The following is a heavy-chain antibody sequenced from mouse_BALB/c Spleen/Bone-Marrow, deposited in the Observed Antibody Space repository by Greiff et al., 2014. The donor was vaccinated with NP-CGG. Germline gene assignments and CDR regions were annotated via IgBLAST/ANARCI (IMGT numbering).Heavy chain of an antibody. CDR3: ARAITDAMDY. Sequence: VQLQQSGAELVRPGTSVKVSCKGSGYAFTNYLIEWVKQRPGQGLEWIGVINSGSGGTKYNEKFKGKATLTADKSSSTAYMQLISLTSDDSAVYFCARAITDAMDYWGQGTSVTVSS. V-gene: IGHV1-54*01. D-gene: IGHD2-4*01. J-gene: IGHJ4*01. CDR2: INSGSGGT. CDR1: GYAFTNYL.